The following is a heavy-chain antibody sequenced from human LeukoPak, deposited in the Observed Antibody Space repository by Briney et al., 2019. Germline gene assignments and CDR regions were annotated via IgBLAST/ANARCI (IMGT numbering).Heavy chain of an antibody. Sequence: SETLSLTCSVSGYSISSGFYWGWIRQPPGKGLEWIGNIFRSGSTYYNTSLKSRVTISVDTSKNQFSLKLSSVTAADTAVYYCARAPYSRYYYYYMDVWGKGTTVTVSS. J-gene: IGHJ6*03. V-gene: IGHV4-38-2*02. CDR3: ARAPYSRYYYYYMDV. D-gene: IGHD6-13*01. CDR2: IFRSGST. CDR1: GYSISSGFY.